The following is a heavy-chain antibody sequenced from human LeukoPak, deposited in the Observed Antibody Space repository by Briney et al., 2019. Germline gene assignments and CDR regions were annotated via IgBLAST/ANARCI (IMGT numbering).Heavy chain of an antibody. CDR2: IYSRGTT. CDR1: GDSINTDH. D-gene: IGHD1-26*01. J-gene: IGHJ3*01. CDR3: ARDSFTVGGPTPCVVFDV. V-gene: IGHV4-59*11. Sequence: SETLSLTCTVSGDSINTDHDWSLIRQTPGKGLEWIGYIYSRGTTHYNPSLTGRVTISLDTSKNQFSLNLRSVTAADTALYYCARDSFTVGGPTPCVVFDVSGERPTVTVSS.